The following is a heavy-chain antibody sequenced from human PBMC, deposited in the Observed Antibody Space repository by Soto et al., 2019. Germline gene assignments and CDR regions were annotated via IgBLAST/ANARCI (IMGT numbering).Heavy chain of an antibody. CDR3: ARDGEFPSIAARDYFDY. CDR1: GFTFSSYA. J-gene: IGHJ4*02. V-gene: IGHV3-30-3*01. Sequence: SLKISCAASGFTFSSYAMHWVRQAPGKGLEWVAVISYDGSNKYYADSVKGRFTISRDNSKNTLYLQMNSLRAEDTAVYYCARDGEFPSIAARDYFDYWGQGTLVTVSS. CDR2: ISYDGSNK. D-gene: IGHD6-6*01.